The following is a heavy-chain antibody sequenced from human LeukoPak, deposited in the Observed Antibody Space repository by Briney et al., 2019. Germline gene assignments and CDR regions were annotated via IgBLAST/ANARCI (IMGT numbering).Heavy chain of an antibody. Sequence: PGGSLRLSCAASGFTVSSNYMSWVRQAPGKGLEWVSVIYSGGSTYYADSVKGRFTISRHNSKNTLYLQMNSLRAEDTAVYYCARGITIFGVVDYYYGMDVWGQGTTVTVSS. CDR2: IYSGGST. CDR1: GFTVSSNY. V-gene: IGHV3-53*04. J-gene: IGHJ6*02. CDR3: ARGITIFGVVDYYYGMDV. D-gene: IGHD3-3*01.